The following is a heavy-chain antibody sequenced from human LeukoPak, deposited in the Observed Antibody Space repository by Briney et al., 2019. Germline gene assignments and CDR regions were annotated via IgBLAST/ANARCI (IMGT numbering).Heavy chain of an antibody. J-gene: IGHJ4*02. Sequence: KPGGSLRLSCAASGFTFSSYSMNWVRQAPGKGLEWVSSISSSSSYIYYADSVKGRFTISRDNSKNTLYLQMNSLRAEDTAVYYCAREASGSYLYYFDYWGQGTLVTVSS. V-gene: IGHV3-21*01. CDR1: GFTFSSYS. D-gene: IGHD1-26*01. CDR3: AREASGSYLYYFDY. CDR2: ISSSSSYI.